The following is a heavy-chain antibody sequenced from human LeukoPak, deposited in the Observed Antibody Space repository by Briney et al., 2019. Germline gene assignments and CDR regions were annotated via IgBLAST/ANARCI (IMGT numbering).Heavy chain of an antibody. Sequence: PGGSLRLSCSASGFTFSIFSINWVRQSPGKGLEWVSYTSGSRGTTYYADSVKGRFTIARDNAKNSLYLQMNSLRAEDTAVYYCARVTGSGSGWHFDYWGQGALVTVSS. CDR3: ARVTGSGSGWHFDY. D-gene: IGHD6-19*01. CDR1: GFTFSIFS. J-gene: IGHJ4*02. CDR2: TSGSRGTT. V-gene: IGHV3-48*04.